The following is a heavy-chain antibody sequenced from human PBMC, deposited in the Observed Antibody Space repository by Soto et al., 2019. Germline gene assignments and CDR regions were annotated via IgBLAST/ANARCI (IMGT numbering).Heavy chain of an antibody. V-gene: IGHV3-30*18. CDR2: ISYDGSKK. CDR3: AKASHCNKGRCSLGLIGDRAFDI. D-gene: IGHD2-8*01. CDR1: GLTFSAYG. J-gene: IGHJ3*02. Sequence: QARLVESGGGVVQPGRSLRLSCEASGLTFSAYGMHWVRQAPGKGLEWVATISYDGSKKYFGDSVKGRFTISRDNSKSTLYLDMHSLRTADTAVYYCAKASHCNKGRCSLGLIGDRAFDIWGQGTMVTVSS.